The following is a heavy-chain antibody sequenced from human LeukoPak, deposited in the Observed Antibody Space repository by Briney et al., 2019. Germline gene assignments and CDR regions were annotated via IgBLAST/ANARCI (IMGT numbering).Heavy chain of an antibody. CDR2: INPNSGGT. V-gene: IGHV1-2*02. CDR1: GYTFTGYY. CDR3: ARDRGGPPSDY. J-gene: IGHJ4*02. D-gene: IGHD3-10*01. Sequence: AASVRVSCTASGYTFTGYYMHWVRQAPGQGLEWMGWINPNSGGTNYAQKLQGRVTITRDTAISSAYMQLSRLRADDTAVYYCARDRGGPPSDYWGQGTLVTVSS.